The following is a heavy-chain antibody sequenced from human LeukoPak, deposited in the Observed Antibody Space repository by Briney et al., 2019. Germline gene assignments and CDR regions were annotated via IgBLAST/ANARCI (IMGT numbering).Heavy chain of an antibody. CDR1: GFTFSNDF. D-gene: IGHD3-3*01. J-gene: IGHJ4*02. V-gene: IGHV3-66*01. CDR2: IYTDGTT. Sequence: PGGSLRVSCAASGFTFSNDFMSWVRQAPGKGPEWVSVIYTDGTTYYADSVKGRFTISRDDSKNTLYLQMSSLRAEDTAVYYCAKDPSTFGVVIIPVDWGQGTLVTVSS. CDR3: AKDPSTFGVVIIPVD.